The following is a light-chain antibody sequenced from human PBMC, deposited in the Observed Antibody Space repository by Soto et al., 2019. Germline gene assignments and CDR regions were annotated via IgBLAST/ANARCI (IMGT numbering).Light chain of an antibody. Sequence: QSALTQPPSASGSPGQSVTIYCTGTSSDVGGYNYVSWYQQYPGKAPKLMIYEVSKRPSGVPDRFSGSKSGITASLTVSGLQTEDEADYYCSSYTGSNNYVFGPGTKLTVL. V-gene: IGLV2-8*01. CDR3: SSYTGSNNYV. J-gene: IGLJ1*01. CDR2: EVS. CDR1: SSDVGGYNY.